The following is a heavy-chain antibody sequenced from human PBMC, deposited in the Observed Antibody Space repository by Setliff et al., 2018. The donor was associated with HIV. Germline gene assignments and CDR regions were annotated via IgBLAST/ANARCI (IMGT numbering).Heavy chain of an antibody. CDR2: INADGSIT. D-gene: IGHD3-10*01. Sequence: WVRQAPGKGLVWVSRINADGSITDYADSVKGRFTISRDNAKNTLYMQMNSLRGEDTAVYFCARPTNIDTLYYGSQSFYMYYYGMDVWGQGTTVTVSS. J-gene: IGHJ6*02. CDR3: ARPTNIDTLYYGSQSFYMYYYGMDV. V-gene: IGHV3-74*01.